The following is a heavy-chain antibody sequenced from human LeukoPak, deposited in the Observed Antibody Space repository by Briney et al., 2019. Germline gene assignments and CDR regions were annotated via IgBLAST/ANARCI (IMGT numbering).Heavy chain of an antibody. CDR2: MNPNSGNT. CDR3: ARGRGRASYSDY. V-gene: IGHV1-8*01. Sequence: ASVKVSCKASGYTFTSYDMNWVRQATGQGLEWMGWMNPNSGNTGYAQKFQGRVTMTRNTSISTAYMELSSLRSEDTAVYYCARGRGRASYSDYWGQGTLVTVSS. J-gene: IGHJ4*02. CDR1: GYTFTSYD.